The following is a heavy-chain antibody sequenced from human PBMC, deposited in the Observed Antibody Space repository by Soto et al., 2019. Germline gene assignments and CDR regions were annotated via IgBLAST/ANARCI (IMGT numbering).Heavy chain of an antibody. V-gene: IGHV3-23*01. CDR2: LSGSGGTT. J-gene: IGHJ5*01. D-gene: IGHD3-10*01. Sequence: EVQLLESGGGLVQPGGSLRLSCAASGFTFSSYAMSWVRQTPGKGLEWVSTLSGSGGTTYYADSVKGQFTISRDNSKSTLYRQMNSLRAEDTAVYYCAKEHGTYGPDRIDSWGQGTLVTVSS. CDR1: GFTFSSYA. CDR3: AKEHGTYGPDRIDS.